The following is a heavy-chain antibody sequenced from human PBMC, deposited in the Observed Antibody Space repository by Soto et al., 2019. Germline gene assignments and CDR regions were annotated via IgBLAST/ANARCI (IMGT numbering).Heavy chain of an antibody. CDR3: ASEPDYYYYGMDV. V-gene: IGHV1-69*06. CDR1: GGTFSSYA. CDR2: IIPIFGTA. J-gene: IGHJ6*02. Sequence: RASVKVSCKASGGTFSSYAISWVRQAPGQGLEWMGGIIPIFGTANYAQKFQGRVTITADKSTSTAYMELSSLRSEDTAVYYCASEPDYYYYGMDVWGQGTTVTVSS.